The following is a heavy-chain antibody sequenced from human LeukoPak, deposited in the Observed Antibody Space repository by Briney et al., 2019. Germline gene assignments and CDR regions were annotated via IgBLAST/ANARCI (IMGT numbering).Heavy chain of an antibody. Sequence: GGSLRLSCAASGFTFSSYGMHWVRQAPGEGLEWVAFIRYDGSDKFYADSAKGRFTISRDNSKNTLYLQMNSLRPEDTAVYYCARDIVVPAASGRYFDYWGQGTLITVSS. CDR3: ARDIVVPAASGRYFDY. V-gene: IGHV3-30*02. CDR1: GFTFSSYG. CDR2: IRYDGSDK. D-gene: IGHD2-2*01. J-gene: IGHJ4*02.